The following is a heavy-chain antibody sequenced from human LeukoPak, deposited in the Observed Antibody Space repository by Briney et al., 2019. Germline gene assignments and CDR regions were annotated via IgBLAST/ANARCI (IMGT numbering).Heavy chain of an antibody. J-gene: IGHJ4*02. D-gene: IGHD2-2*01. V-gene: IGHV3-7*01. CDR2: IKQDGSDK. Sequence: PGGSLRLSCAASGFTFSTYWMSRVRQAPGKGLEWVANIKQDGSDKFYVDSVKGRFTISRDNAKNSMYLQMNSLRAEDTAVYYCARVLPVASRDYWGQGTLVTVSS. CDR1: GFTFSTYW. CDR3: ARVLPVASRDY.